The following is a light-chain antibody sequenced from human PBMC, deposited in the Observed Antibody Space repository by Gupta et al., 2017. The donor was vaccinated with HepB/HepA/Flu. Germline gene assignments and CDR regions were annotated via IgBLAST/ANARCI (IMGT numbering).Light chain of an antibody. Sequence: EIVLTQSPGTMSLSPGERATLSCMASQSVRSSYLAWYQQKPGQAPRLLIYGASSRATGIPDRFSGSGSGTDFTLTISRLEPEDFAVFYYQQDCSSPRTFGQGTKVEIK. CDR1: QSVRSSY. V-gene: IGKV3-20*01. CDR2: GAS. J-gene: IGKJ1*01. CDR3: QQDCSSPRT.